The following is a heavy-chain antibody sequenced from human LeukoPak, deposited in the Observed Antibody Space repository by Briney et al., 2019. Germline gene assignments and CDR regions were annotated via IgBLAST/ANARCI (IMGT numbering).Heavy chain of an antibody. D-gene: IGHD6-19*01. CDR1: GFTFDDYV. V-gene: IGHV3-9*01. CDR2: ISWNSGSI. J-gene: IGHJ4*02. Sequence: PGGSLRLSCAASGFTFDDYVMHWVRQAPGKGLEWVSGISWNSGSIGYSDSVKGRFTISRDNAKKSLYLQMNSLRAEDTALYYCAKDITRWAVAGTHFDYWGQGTLVTVSS. CDR3: AKDITRWAVAGTHFDY.